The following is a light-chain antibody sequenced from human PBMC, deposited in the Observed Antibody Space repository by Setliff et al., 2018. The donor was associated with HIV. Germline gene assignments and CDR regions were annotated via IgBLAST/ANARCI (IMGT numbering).Light chain of an antibody. CDR1: SSDVGGYRY. J-gene: IGLJ2*01. V-gene: IGLV2-14*03. CDR2: DVI. CDR3: SSFAGSGSVS. Sequence: QSVLTQPDSVSGSPGQSITISCTGTSSDVGGYRYVSWYQQHPAKAPKLIIYDVIKRPSGISNRFSGSKSGNTASLTISGLQADDEADYYCSSFAGSGSVSFGGGTK.